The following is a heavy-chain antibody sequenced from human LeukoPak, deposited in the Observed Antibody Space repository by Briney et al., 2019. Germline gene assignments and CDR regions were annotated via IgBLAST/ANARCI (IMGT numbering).Heavy chain of an antibody. CDR3: ARYGQQWLNWFDP. V-gene: IGHV3-66*02. J-gene: IGHJ5*02. Sequence: PGGSLRLSCTASGFTVSSNYMSWVRQAPGKGLEWVSVIYSGGSTYYADSVKGRFTISRDNSKNTLYLQMNSLRAEDTAVYYCARYGQQWLNWFDPWGQGTLVTVSS. CDR1: GFTVSSNY. CDR2: IYSGGST. D-gene: IGHD6-19*01.